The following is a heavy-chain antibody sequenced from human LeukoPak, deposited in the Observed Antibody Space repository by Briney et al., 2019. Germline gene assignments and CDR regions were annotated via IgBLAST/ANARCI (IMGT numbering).Heavy chain of an antibody. CDR3: AREPPFCSGGYCARLDY. D-gene: IGHD2-15*01. J-gene: IGHJ4*02. CDR1: GLTFSSYA. V-gene: IGHV3-23*01. CDR2: ITGSGDTT. Sequence: GGSLRLSCAASGLTFSSYAVTWVRQAPGKGLGWVSGITGSGDTTFYADSVRGRFTISRDNAKNSLYLQMNSLRAEDTAVYYCAREPPFCSGGYCARLDYWGQGTLVTVSS.